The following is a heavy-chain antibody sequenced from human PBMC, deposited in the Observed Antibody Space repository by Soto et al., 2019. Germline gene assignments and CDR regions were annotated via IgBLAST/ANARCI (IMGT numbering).Heavy chain of an antibody. CDR2: IIPIFGTA. V-gene: IGHV1-69*13. Sequence: GPPVKVSCKASGGTFSSYAISWVRQAPGQGLEWMGGIIPIFGTANYAQKFQGRVTITADESTSTAYMELSSLRSEDTAVYYCARSTSSSSQNWGQGTLVTVSS. D-gene: IGHD6-6*01. CDR1: GGTFSSYA. J-gene: IGHJ4*02. CDR3: ARSTSSSSQN.